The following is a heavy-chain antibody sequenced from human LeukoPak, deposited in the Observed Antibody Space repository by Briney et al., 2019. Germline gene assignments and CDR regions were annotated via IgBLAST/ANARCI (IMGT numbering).Heavy chain of an antibody. V-gene: IGHV3-74*01. D-gene: IGHD3-10*01. CDR1: GFTFSSYW. CDR3: AVLSMVRGVDY. CDR2: INSDGSST. J-gene: IGHJ4*02. Sequence: TGGSLRLSCAASGFTFSSYWMHWVRQAPGKGLVCVSRINSDGSSTSYADSVKGRFTISRDNAKNTLYLQMNSLRAEDTAVYYCAVLSMVRGVDYWGQGTLVTVSS.